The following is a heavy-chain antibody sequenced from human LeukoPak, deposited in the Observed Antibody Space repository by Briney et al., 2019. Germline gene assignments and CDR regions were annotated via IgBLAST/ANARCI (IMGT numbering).Heavy chain of an antibody. CDR3: AKARLDYYGSGNYFDY. D-gene: IGHD3-10*01. CDR1: GFTFSSYA. V-gene: IGHV3-23*01. Sequence: GGSLRLSCAASGFTFSSYAMSWVRQAPGKGLEWVSAISGSGGSTYYADSVKGRFTISRDNSKNTLYLQMNSLRAEDTAVYYCAKARLDYYGSGNYFDYWGQGTLVTVSS. CDR2: ISGSGGST. J-gene: IGHJ4*02.